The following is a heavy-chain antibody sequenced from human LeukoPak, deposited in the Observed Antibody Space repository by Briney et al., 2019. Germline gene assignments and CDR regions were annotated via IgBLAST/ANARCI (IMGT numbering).Heavy chain of an antibody. CDR1: GYTFTSYG. J-gene: IGHJ4*02. V-gene: IGHV1-18*01. Sequence: ASVKVSCKASGYTFTSYGISWVRQAPGQGLEWMGWISAYNGNTNYAQKLQGRVTMTTDTSTSTAYMELSSLRSEDTAVYYCATAHGITMVRAPDYWGQGTLVTVSS. CDR3: ATAHGITMVRAPDY. CDR2: ISAYNGNT. D-gene: IGHD3-10*01.